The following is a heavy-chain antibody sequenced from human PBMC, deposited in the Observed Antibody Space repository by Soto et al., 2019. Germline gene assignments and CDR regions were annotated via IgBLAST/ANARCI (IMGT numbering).Heavy chain of an antibody. V-gene: IGHV3-66*01. CDR3: ASGASGNYR. CDR1: GFTVSSNY. CDR2: IYSGGTT. D-gene: IGHD3-10*01. J-gene: IGHJ4*02. Sequence: EVQLVESGGGLVQPGGSLRLSCAASGFTVSSNYMTWVRQAPGKGLEWVSNIYSGGTTSYADPVKGRFTISRDNSKNTLFLQMNSLRDDDTAVYYCASGASGNYRWGQGTLVTVSS.